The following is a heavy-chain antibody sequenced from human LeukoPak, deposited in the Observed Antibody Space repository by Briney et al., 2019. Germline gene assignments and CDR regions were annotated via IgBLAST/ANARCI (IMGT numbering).Heavy chain of an antibody. V-gene: IGHV3-23*01. CDR2: ISGSGGST. Sequence: GGSLRLSCAASGFTFSSYVMSWVRQAPGKGLECVSAISGSGGSTYFADSVKGRFTISRDNSKNTLYLQMNTLRAEDTAVYYCAKGYDFLTGYYDSWGQETLVTVSS. D-gene: IGHD3-9*01. CDR3: AKGYDFLTGYYDS. J-gene: IGHJ4*02. CDR1: GFTFSSYV.